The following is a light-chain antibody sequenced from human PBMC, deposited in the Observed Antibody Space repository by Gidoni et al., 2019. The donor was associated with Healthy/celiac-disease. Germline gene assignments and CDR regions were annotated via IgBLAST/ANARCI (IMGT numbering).Light chain of an antibody. V-gene: IGLV3-1*01. J-gene: IGLJ2*01. CDR3: QAWDSSTAV. Sequence: SYELTQPPSVSVSPGQTASITCSVDKLGDTYACWYQQKQGQSPVLVIYQDSKRPSGIPERFSGSNSGNTATLTISGTQAMDEADYYCQAWDSSTAVFGGGTKLTVL. CDR1: KLGDTY. CDR2: QDS.